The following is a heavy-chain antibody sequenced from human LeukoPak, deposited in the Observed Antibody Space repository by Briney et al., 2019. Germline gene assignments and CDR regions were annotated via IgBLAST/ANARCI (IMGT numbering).Heavy chain of an antibody. D-gene: IGHD3-16*01. V-gene: IGHV1-2*04. CDR3: ARGGKTSHIYYYYYGMDV. CDR1: GYTFTGYY. J-gene: IGHJ6*02. CDR2: INPNSGGT. Sequence: ASVKVSCKASGYTFTGYYMHWVRQAPGQGLEWMGWINPNSGGTNYAQKFQGWVTMTRDTSISTAYMELSRLRSDDTAVCYCARGGKTSHIYYYYYGMDVWGQGTTVTVSS.